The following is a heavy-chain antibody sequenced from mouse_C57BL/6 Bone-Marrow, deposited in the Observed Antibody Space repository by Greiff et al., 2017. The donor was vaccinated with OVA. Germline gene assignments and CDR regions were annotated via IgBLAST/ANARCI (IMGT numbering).Heavy chain of an antibody. Sequence: VKLQESGAELVRPGASVKLSCKASGYTFTDYYINWVKQRPAQGLEWIARIYPGSGNTYYNEKFKGKATLTAEKSSSTAYMQLSSLTSEDSAVYFCARHYEGGYYAMDYWGQGTSVTVSS. D-gene: IGHD1-1*01. CDR1: GYTFTDYY. CDR2: IYPGSGNT. CDR3: ARHYEGGYYAMDY. V-gene: IGHV1-76*01. J-gene: IGHJ4*01.